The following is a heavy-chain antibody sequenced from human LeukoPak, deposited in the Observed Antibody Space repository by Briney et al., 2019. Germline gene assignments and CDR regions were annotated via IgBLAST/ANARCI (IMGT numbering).Heavy chain of an antibody. CDR3: ATVGIAYDY. CDR1: GYTLTELS. CDR2: FDPEDGET. J-gene: IGHJ4*02. V-gene: IGHV1-24*01. Sequence: VASVKVSCKVSGYTLTELSMHWVRQAPGKGFKWMGGFDPEDGETIYAQKFQGRVTMTEDTSTDTAYMELSSLRSEDTAVYYCATVGIAYDYWGQGTLVTVSS. D-gene: IGHD1-14*01.